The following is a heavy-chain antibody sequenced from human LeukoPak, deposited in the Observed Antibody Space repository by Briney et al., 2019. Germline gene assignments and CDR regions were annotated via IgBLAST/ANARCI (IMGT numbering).Heavy chain of an antibody. J-gene: IGHJ4*02. CDR3: ARGRPYYYGSGSYSALDS. CDR2: IYPSGDN. V-gene: IGHV4-31*03. Sequence: SETLSLTCSVSGDSITSDGFHWSWIRQHPQKGLEWIGHIYPSGDNYYNPSLKRRASISLDTYKNQFSLRLTSVTVADTAVYFCARGRPYYYGSGSYSALDSWGQGTMITVSS. CDR1: GDSITSDGFH. D-gene: IGHD3-10*01.